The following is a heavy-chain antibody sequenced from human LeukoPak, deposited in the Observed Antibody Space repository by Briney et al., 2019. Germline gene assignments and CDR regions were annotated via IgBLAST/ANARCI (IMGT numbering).Heavy chain of an antibody. V-gene: IGHV3-33*01. CDR1: GFTFSTYG. CDR2: IWDDGSYE. CDR3: ARDPPASGYAFDI. J-gene: IGHJ3*02. Sequence: GRSLRLSCVASGFTFSTYGMHWVRQAPGKGLEWVALIWDDGSYEYYADSVKGRFAISRDNSENTLYLQMNSLRAEDTAVYYCARDPPASGYAFDIWGQGTMVTVSS. D-gene: IGHD6-13*01.